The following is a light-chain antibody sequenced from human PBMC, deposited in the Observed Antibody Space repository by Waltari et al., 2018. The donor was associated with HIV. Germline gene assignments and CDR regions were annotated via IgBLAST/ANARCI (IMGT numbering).Light chain of an antibody. CDR1: PSISDY. Sequence: DIHLTQSPSSLSVSLGHRVPISCRAIPSISDYLNWYQQKPGKAPKLLIYGASSLQSGVPSRFSGSGSATDFTLTVSSLQPEDFSTYYCQQSYSSPGTFGQGTKVEIK. V-gene: IGKV1-39*01. CDR3: QQSYSSPGT. CDR2: GAS. J-gene: IGKJ1*01.